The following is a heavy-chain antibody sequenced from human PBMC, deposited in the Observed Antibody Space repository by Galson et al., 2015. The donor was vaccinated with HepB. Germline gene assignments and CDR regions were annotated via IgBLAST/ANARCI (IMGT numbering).Heavy chain of an antibody. CDR3: ARRHSSSRPAFEI. CDR2: ISSSSSTI. D-gene: IGHD6-13*01. Sequence: SLRLSCAASGFIFSNYEMNWVRQAPGKGLEWVAYISSSSSTIYYGDSVKGRFTISRDNAKNSLYLQMNSLRAEDTAVYYCARRHSSSRPAFEIWGQGTMVTVSS. J-gene: IGHJ3*02. CDR1: GFIFSNYE. V-gene: IGHV3-48*01.